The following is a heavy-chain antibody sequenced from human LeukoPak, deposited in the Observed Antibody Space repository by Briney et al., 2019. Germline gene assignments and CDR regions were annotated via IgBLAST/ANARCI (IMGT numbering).Heavy chain of an antibody. Sequence: PGGSLRLSCAASEFSVGSNYMTWVRQAPGKGLEWVSLIYSGGSTYYADSVKGRFTISRDNSKNTLYLKMNSLRAEDPAVYYCARDFSSGYFDYWAQGPLVRVSS. CDR1: EFSVGSNY. V-gene: IGHV3-66*01. CDR2: IYSGGST. D-gene: IGHD3-22*01. CDR3: ARDFSSGYFDY. J-gene: IGHJ4*02.